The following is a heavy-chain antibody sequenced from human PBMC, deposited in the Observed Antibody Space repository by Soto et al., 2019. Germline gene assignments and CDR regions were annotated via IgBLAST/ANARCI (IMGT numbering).Heavy chain of an antibody. CDR1: GYTFTSYA. V-gene: IGHV1-3*01. Sequence: ASVKVSCKASGYTFTSYAMHWVRQAPGQRLEWMGWINAGIGDTKYSQDFQGRVTITRDTSASTAYMELSSLRSEDTAVYYCARDPLEPADDRDYWGQGTLVTVSS. CDR2: INAGIGDT. D-gene: IGHD2-2*01. CDR3: ARDPLEPADDRDY. J-gene: IGHJ4*02.